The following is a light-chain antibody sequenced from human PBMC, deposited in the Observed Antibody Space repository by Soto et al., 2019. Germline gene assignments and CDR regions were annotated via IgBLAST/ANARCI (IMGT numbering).Light chain of an antibody. CDR3: QQDGRSPPT. CDR2: GAS. CDR1: QSVSSSY. Sequence: FVLTQTPSTLSLSPGERATLSCMASQSVSSSYLAWYQQKPGQAPRLLIYGASSRATGIPDRFSGSGSGTDFTLTISRLEPEDFAVYYCQQDGRSPPTFGQGTKVDIK. J-gene: IGKJ1*01. V-gene: IGKV3-20*01.